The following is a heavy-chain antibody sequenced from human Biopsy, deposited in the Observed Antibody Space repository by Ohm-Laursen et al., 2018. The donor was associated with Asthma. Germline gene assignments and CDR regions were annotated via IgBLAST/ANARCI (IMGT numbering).Heavy chain of an antibody. CDR3: ARGYSTSWYFGY. Sequence: SLRLSCAAAGKHFGSYNMHWTRQAPGKGLEWVSYISSSGTTIFNADSVKGRFTISRDNAKNSLYLQMNSLRAEDTAVYYCARGYSTSWYFGYWGQGTLVTVSS. D-gene: IGHD6-13*01. CDR2: ISSSGTTI. CDR1: GKHFGSYN. J-gene: IGHJ4*02. V-gene: IGHV3-11*01.